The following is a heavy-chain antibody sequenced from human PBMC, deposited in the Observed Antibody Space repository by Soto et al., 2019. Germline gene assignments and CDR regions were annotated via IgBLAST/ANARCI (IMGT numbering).Heavy chain of an antibody. V-gene: IGHV3-23*01. CDR1: GSTSSSYG. Sequence: GGSPRLSSAASGSTSSSYGISWIRLSPGKGLEWVSVISGGGDTTYYTPSVKGRFTISRDDFRNTLYLQMNSLRTEDTAIYYCAKLRDFVVLPAGILDYWGPGTLVTVSS. J-gene: IGHJ4*02. CDR2: ISGGGDTT. D-gene: IGHD2-8*01. CDR3: AKLRDFVVLPAGILDY.